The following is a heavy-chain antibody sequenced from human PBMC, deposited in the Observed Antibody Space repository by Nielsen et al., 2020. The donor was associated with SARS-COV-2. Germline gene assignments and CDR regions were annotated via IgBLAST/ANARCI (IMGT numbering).Heavy chain of an antibody. CDR3: AKAFRSSDWVRAATDF. J-gene: IGHJ4*02. D-gene: IGHD6-25*01. V-gene: IGHV3-23*01. CDR2: IIGSGGRT. CDR1: GFTFSNYG. Sequence: GGSLRLSCAAFGFTFSNYGMHWVRQAPGKGLEWVSGIIGSGGRTHYADSVEGRFTISRDNSKNTLYLQMNSLRAEDTAVYYCAKAFRSSDWVRAATDFWGQGTLVTVSS.